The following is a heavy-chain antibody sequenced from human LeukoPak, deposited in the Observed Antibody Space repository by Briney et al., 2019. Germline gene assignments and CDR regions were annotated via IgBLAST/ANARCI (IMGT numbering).Heavy chain of an antibody. V-gene: IGHV3-23*01. CDR2: ISGSGETT. CDR3: AKDRGMVGASVRAFDY. D-gene: IGHD1-26*01. CDR1: GFTFRNLA. J-gene: IGHJ4*02. Sequence: GGSLRLSCAASGFTFRNLAMIWVRQAPGKGLEWVSVISGSGETTYYADSVKGRFTISRDNSQNTLYLQMSSLRGEDTALYYCAKDRGMVGASVRAFDYWGQGTLVTVSS.